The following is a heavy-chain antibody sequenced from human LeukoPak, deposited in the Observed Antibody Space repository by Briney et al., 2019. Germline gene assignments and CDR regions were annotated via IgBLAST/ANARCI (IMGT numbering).Heavy chain of an antibody. CDR3: AKGLGDYPAY. Sequence: PGGSLRLSCAASGFTFNIYTMSWVRQAPGKGLEWVSVISDNGGSTYYADSVKGRFTISRDNSKNTLYLQMNSLRAEDTAVYYCAKGLGDYPAYWGQGTLVTVSS. CDR2: ISDNGGST. V-gene: IGHV3-23*01. CDR1: GFTFNIYT. J-gene: IGHJ4*02.